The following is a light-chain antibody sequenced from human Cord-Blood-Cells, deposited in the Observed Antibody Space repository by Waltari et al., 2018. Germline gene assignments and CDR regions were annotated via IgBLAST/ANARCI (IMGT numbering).Light chain of an antibody. CDR3: CSYAGSSTFDVV. V-gene: IGLV2-23*02. CDR2: EVS. Sequence: QSALTQPASVSGSPGQSLTISCTGTSSDVGSYNPVSWYQQHPGKAPKLMIYEVSKRPSGVSNRFSGSKSGNTASLTISGLQAEDEADYYCCSYAGSSTFDVVFGGGTKLTVL. CDR1: SSDVGSYNP. J-gene: IGLJ2*01.